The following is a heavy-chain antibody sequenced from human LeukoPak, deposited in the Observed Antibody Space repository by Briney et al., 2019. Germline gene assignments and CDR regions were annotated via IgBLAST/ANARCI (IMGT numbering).Heavy chain of an antibody. V-gene: IGHV4-34*01. CDR3: ARGPGLAAAGNGRFFWFDP. J-gene: IGHJ5*02. D-gene: IGHD6-13*01. CDR1: GGSFSGYY. Sequence: SETLSLTCAVYGGSFSGYYWSWIRQPPGKGLEWIGEINHSGSTNYNPSLKSRVTISVDTSKNQFSLKLSSVTAADTAVYYCARGPGLAAAGNGRFFWFDPWGQGTLVTVSS. CDR2: INHSGST.